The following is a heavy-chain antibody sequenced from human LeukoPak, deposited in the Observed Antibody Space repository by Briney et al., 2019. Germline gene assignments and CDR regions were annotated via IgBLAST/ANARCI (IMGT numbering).Heavy chain of an antibody. Sequence: GGSLRLSCAASGFTFISYAMHWVRQAPGKGLEWVALISYDGTNKYYADSVKGRFTISRDDSKSTLYLQMNSLRAEDTAVYYCARSLGGSYAYFDYWGQGTLVTVSS. D-gene: IGHD1-26*01. CDR3: ARSLGGSYAYFDY. J-gene: IGHJ4*02. CDR1: GFTFISYA. V-gene: IGHV3-30-3*01. CDR2: ISYDGTNK.